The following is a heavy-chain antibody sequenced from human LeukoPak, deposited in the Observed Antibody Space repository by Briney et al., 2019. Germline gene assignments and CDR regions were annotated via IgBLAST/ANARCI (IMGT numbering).Heavy chain of an antibody. D-gene: IGHD5-24*01. CDR3: ARGRWLQSFDY. V-gene: IGHV3-64*01. Sequence: GGSLRLSCAASGFTFSSYAMHWVRQAPGKGLEYVSAISSNGGSTYYANSVKGRFTISRDNSKNTPYLQMGSLRAEDMAVYYCARGRWLQSFDYWGQGTLVTVSS. CDR1: GFTFSSYA. J-gene: IGHJ4*02. CDR2: ISSNGGST.